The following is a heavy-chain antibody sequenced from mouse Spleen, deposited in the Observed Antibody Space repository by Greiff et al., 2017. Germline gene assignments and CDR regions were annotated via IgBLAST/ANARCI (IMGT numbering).Heavy chain of an antibody. CDR2: IDPSDSYT. D-gene: IGHD2-14*01. J-gene: IGHJ1*01. CDR1: GYTFTSYW. CDR3: ARNYRYDGYFDV. Sequence: VQLQQPGAELVKPGASVKLSCKASGYTFTSYWMHWVKQRPGQGLEWIGEIDPSDSYTNYNQKFKGKATLTVDKSSSTAYMQLSSLTSEDSAVYYCARNYRYDGYFDVWGAGTTVTVSS. V-gene: IGHV1-69*02.